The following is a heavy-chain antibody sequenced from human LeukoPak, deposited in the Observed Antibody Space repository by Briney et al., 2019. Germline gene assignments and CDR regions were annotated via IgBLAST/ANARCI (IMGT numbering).Heavy chain of an antibody. J-gene: IGHJ5*02. Sequence: ASVKVSCKASGYTFTSYYMHWVRQAPGQGLEWMGIINPSGGSTSYAQKFQGRVTMTRDTATSTVYMELSSPRSEDTAVYYCARDPNHDYVWGSYRPSNWFDPWGQGTLVTVSS. D-gene: IGHD3-16*02. CDR2: INPSGGST. CDR3: ARDPNHDYVWGSYRPSNWFDP. V-gene: IGHV1-46*01. CDR1: GYTFTSYY.